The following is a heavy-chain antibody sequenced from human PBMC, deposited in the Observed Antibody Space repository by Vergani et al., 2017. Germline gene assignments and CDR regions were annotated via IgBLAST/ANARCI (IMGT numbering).Heavy chain of an antibody. D-gene: IGHD2-2*01. CDR2: INHSGST. CDR1: GGSFSGYY. CDR3: ARGVVPAASRGYYYYYMDV. Sequence: QVQLQQWGAGLLKPSETLSLTCAVYGGSFSGYYWSWIRQPPGKGLEWIGEINHSGSTNYNPSLKSRVTISVDTSKNQFSLKLSSVTAADTAVYYCARGVVPAASRGYYYYYMDVWGKGTTVTVSS. J-gene: IGHJ6*03. V-gene: IGHV4-34*01.